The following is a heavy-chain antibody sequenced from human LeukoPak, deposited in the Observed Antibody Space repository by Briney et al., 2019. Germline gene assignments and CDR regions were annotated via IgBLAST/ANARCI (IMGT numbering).Heavy chain of an antibody. CDR3: ATWAFYHSLDV. V-gene: IGHV3-43*02. J-gene: IGHJ6*02. D-gene: IGHD1-26*01. CDR2: INKDGSAT. CDR1: GFTFDAYA. Sequence: GGSLRLSCEASGFTFDAYAMHWVCQAPGKGLEWVSLINKDGSATYYADSVKGRFTISRDNSKNSLYLQMNNLRSEDTALYYCATWAFYHSLDVWGQGTTVTVSS.